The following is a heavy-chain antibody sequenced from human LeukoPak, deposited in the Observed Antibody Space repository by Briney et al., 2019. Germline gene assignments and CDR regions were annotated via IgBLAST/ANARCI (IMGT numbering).Heavy chain of an antibody. CDR3: ARGGSSGWYPYYFDY. CDR2: ISSSSSYI. Sequence: PGGSLRLSCAASGFTFSSYSMNWVRQAPGKGLEWVSSISSSSSYIYYADSVKGRFTISRDNAKNSLYLQMNSLRAEDTAVYYCARGGSSGWYPYYFDYWGQGTLVTVSS. V-gene: IGHV3-21*01. J-gene: IGHJ4*02. D-gene: IGHD6-19*01. CDR1: GFTFSSYS.